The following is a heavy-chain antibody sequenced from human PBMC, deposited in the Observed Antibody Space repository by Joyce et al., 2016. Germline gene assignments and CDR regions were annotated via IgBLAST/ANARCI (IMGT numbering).Heavy chain of an antibody. Sequence: QVQLQESGPRLLKPSETLSLTCSVSGDSITHYYWNWIRQSPGKGLEWIGFMVHSGSTNYNPSLRSRATISGDTSKNQSFLKLTSLTAADTAVYYCARLVQYSSSSGFDYWGRGTLITVSS. CDR1: GDSITHYY. CDR3: ARLVQYSSSSGFDY. V-gene: IGHV4-59*08. J-gene: IGHJ4*02. D-gene: IGHD6-6*01. CDR2: MVHSGST.